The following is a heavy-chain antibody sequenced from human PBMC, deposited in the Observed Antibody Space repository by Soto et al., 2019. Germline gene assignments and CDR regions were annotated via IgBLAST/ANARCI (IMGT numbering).Heavy chain of an antibody. J-gene: IGHJ4*02. CDR1: GFTFSSYG. CDR3: AKDSRTGVYYYDSSCYYFDY. V-gene: IGHV3-30*18. CDR2: ISYDGSNK. Sequence: QVKLVESGGGVVQPGRSLRLSCAASGFTFSSYGMHWVRQAPGKGLEWVEVISYDGSNKYYADSVKGRFTISRDNSKNTLYLQMNSLRSEDTAVYYCAKDSRTGVYYYDSSCYYFDYWGQGTLVTVSS. D-gene: IGHD3-22*01.